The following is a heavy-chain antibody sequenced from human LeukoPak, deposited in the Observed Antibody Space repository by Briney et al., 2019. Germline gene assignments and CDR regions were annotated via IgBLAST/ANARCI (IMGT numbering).Heavy chain of an antibody. D-gene: IGHD1-7*01. J-gene: IGHJ4*02. V-gene: IGHV3-30-3*02. CDR1: GFTFSSYA. CDR3: AKRNYGDY. CDR2: ISYDGSNK. Sequence: GGSLRLSCAASGFTFSSYAMHWVRQAPGKGLEWVAVISYDGSNKYYADSVKGRFTISRDNSKNTLYLQMNSLRAEDTAVYYCAKRNYGDYWGQGTLVTVSS.